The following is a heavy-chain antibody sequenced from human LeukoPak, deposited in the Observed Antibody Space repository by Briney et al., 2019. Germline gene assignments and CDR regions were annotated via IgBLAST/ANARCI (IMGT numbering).Heavy chain of an antibody. J-gene: IGHJ5*02. Sequence: SETLSLTCAVSGGSISSQNWWSWVRQPPGKGLEWIGEIFHSGSTHYNPSLKSRVTISVDKSKNQFSLNLSSVTAADTAVYYCAKGVIPNWFDPWGQGTLVTVSS. CDR3: AKGVIPNWFDP. CDR1: GGSISSQNW. V-gene: IGHV4-4*02. CDR2: IFHSGST. D-gene: IGHD3-16*02.